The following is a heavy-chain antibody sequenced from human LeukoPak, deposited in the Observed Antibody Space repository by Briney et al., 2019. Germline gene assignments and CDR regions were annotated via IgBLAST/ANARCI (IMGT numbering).Heavy chain of an antibody. J-gene: IGHJ4*02. V-gene: IGHV1-18*01. CDR1: GYTFTSYG. D-gene: IGHD2-2*01. CDR3: ARVGAYCSSSSCFDY. Sequence: ASVKVSCKASGYTFTSYGISWVRQAPGQGLEWMGWISAYNGNTDYAQNLQDRVTMTTDTSTSTAYMELRSLRSDDTAVYYCARVGAYCSSSSCFDYWDQGTLVTVSS. CDR2: ISAYNGNT.